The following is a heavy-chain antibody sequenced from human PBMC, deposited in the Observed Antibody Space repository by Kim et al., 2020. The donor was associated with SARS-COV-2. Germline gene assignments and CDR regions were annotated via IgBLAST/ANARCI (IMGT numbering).Heavy chain of an antibody. Sequence: ASVKVSCKASGYTFTSCDINWVRQATGQGLEWMGWMNPNSGNTGYAQKFQGRVTMTRNTSISTAYMELSSLRSEDTAVYYCARLLRFLEWSGEDVWGQGTTVTVSS. D-gene: IGHD3-3*01. CDR1: GYTFTSCD. V-gene: IGHV1-8*01. J-gene: IGHJ6*02. CDR2: MNPNSGNT. CDR3: ARLLRFLEWSGEDV.